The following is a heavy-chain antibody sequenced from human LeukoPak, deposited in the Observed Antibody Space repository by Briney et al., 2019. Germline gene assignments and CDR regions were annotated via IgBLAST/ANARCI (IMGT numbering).Heavy chain of an antibody. D-gene: IGHD2-2*01. CDR3: AIIMLWTTPDFAY. CDR2: MNPNSGNT. J-gene: IGHJ4*02. CDR1: GYTFTSYD. V-gene: IGHV1-8*03. Sequence: ASVKVSCKASGYTFTSYDINWVRQATGQGLEWMGWMNPNSGNTGYAQKFQGRVTITRNTSISTAYMELSSLRSEDTAVYYYAIIMLWTTPDFAYWGPATLVTASS.